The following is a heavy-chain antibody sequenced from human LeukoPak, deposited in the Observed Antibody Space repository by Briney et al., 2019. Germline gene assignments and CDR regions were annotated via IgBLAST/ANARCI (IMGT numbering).Heavy chain of an antibody. V-gene: IGHV4-59*08. CDR3: ARVKVGTTSGFDS. CDR2: IYYSGST. D-gene: IGHD1-26*01. CDR1: GGSISSYY. J-gene: IGHJ4*02. Sequence: SETLSLTCTVSGGSISSYYWSWIRQPPGKGLEWIAYIYYSGSTNYNPSLKSRVTISVDTSKNQFSLKLNSVTAADTAVYYCARVKVGTTSGFDSWGQGTLVTVSS.